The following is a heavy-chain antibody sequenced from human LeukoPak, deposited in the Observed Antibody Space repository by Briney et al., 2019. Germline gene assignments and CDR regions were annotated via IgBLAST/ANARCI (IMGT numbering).Heavy chain of an antibody. Sequence: SETLSLTCTVSGDSISSGNYYWGWIRQPPGKGLEWIGNIYYSGSTYYNPSLKSRVSMSLDTSKNQFSLKLSSLTAADTAVYYCAATYRTRGYTYGYFDYWGQGTLVTVPS. J-gene: IGHJ4*02. CDR2: IYYSGST. D-gene: IGHD5-18*01. CDR3: AATYRTRGYTYGYFDY. V-gene: IGHV4-39*01. CDR1: GDSISSGNYY.